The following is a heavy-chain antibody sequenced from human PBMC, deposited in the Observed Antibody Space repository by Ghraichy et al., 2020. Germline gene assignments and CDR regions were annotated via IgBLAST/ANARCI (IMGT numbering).Heavy chain of an antibody. CDR1: GGSITSDGYS. V-gene: IGHV4-30-2*01. CDR3: ARTMVRGGNAFDI. J-gene: IGHJ3*02. CDR2: MYLSGST. D-gene: IGHD3-10*01. Sequence: SETLSLTCAVSGGSITSDGYSWSWIRQPPGKGLEWIGYMYLSGSTYSNPSLNSRVSISIDRSKNQFSLNLTSVTAADTAVYYCARTMVRGGNAFDIWGQGTMVTVAS.